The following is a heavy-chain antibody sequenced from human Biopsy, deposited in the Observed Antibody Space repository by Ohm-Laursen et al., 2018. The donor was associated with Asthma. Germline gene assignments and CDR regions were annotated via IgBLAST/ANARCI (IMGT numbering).Heavy chain of an antibody. CDR1: GYTFINYA. D-gene: IGHD5-12*01. J-gene: IGHJ6*02. CDR2: LIPVLGTA. V-gene: IGHV1-69*01. CDR3: ARGYSGTDRIVYYYSGMEV. Sequence: ESSVKVSCKASGYTFINYAIHWVRQAPRQGLEWMGGLIPVLGTADYAPMFEGRVTITADESTSTAYLELTSLRFEDTAVYYCARGYSGTDRIVYYYSGMEVWGQGTTVTVSS.